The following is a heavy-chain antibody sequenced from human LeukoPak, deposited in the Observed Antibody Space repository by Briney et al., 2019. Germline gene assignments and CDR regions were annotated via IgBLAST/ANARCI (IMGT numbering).Heavy chain of an antibody. J-gene: IGHJ4*02. CDR3: ATVSTNYDILTGYDTFDY. CDR1: GGTFSSYA. CDR2: IIPIFGTA. Sequence: SAKVSCKASGGTFSSYAISWVRHAPGQGLDCMGGIIPIFGTANYAQKFQGRVTITTDESTSTAYMELSSLRSEDTAVYYCATVSTNYDILTGYDTFDYWGQGTLVTVSS. D-gene: IGHD3-9*01. V-gene: IGHV1-69*05.